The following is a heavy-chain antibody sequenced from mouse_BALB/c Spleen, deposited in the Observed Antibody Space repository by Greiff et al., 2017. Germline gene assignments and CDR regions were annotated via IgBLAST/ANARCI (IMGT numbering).Heavy chain of an antibody. D-gene: IGHD1-1*02. V-gene: IGHV1-9*01. CDR3: ARRWGYYAMDY. CDR1: GYTFSSYW. CDR2: ILPGSGST. Sequence: VQLQQSGAELMKPGASVKISCKATGYTFSSYWIEWVKQRPGHGLEWIGEILPGSGSTNYNEKFKGKATFTADTSSNTAYMQLSSLTSEDSAVYYCARRWGYYAMDYWGQGTSVTVSS. J-gene: IGHJ4*01.